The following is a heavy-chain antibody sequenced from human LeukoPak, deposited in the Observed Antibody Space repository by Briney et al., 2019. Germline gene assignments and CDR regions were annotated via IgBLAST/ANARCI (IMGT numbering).Heavy chain of an antibody. D-gene: IGHD3-9*01. V-gene: IGHV6-1*01. CDR2: TYYRSKWYN. J-gene: IGHJ4*02. CDR1: GDSVSSNSAS. Sequence: SQTLSLTCAISGDSVSSNSASWNWIRQSPSRGLEWLGRTYYRSKWYNDYAVSVKSRITINPDTSKNQFSLQLNSVTPEDTAVYYCARDQGGRVGYFDWSHEAHFDYWGQGTLVTVSS. CDR3: ARDQGGRVGYFDWSHEAHFDY.